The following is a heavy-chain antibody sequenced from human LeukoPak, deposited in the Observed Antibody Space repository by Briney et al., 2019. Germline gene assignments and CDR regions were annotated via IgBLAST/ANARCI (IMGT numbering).Heavy chain of an antibody. CDR1: GYTFTSYG. J-gene: IGHJ6*02. V-gene: IGHV1-18*01. D-gene: IGHD3-10*01. CDR3: ARYGSAREYYYGMDV. Sequence: ASVKVSCKASGYTFTSYGISWVRQAPGQGLEWMGWISAYSGNTNYAQKLQGRVTMTTGTSTSTAYMELRSLRSDDTAVYYCARYGSAREYYYGMDVWGQGTTVTVSS. CDR2: ISAYSGNT.